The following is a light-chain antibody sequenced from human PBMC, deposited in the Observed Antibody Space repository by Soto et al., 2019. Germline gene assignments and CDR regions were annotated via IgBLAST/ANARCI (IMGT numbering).Light chain of an antibody. CDR3: QKYNSAPHT. J-gene: IGKJ4*01. CDR2: GAS. CDR1: QGISNY. V-gene: IGKV1-27*01. Sequence: DIQMTQSPSSLSASVGDRVTITCRASQGISNYLAWYQQKPGKVPKLLIYGASTSQSGVPSRFSGSVSGTDFTLTITSLQPEDVATYYCQKYNSAPHTFGGGTKVEIK.